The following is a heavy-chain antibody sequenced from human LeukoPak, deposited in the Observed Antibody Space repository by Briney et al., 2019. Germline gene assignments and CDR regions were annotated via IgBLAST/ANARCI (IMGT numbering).Heavy chain of an antibody. Sequence: SVKVSCKASGGTFSSYAISWVRQAPGQGLEWMGGIIPIFGTANYAQKFQGRVTITADKSTSTAYMELSSLRSEDTAVYYCARVVVVPAAPGAWYFDLWGRGTLVTVSS. D-gene: IGHD2-2*01. CDR3: ARVVVVPAAPGAWYFDL. J-gene: IGHJ2*01. CDR2: IIPIFGTA. V-gene: IGHV1-69*06. CDR1: GGTFSSYA.